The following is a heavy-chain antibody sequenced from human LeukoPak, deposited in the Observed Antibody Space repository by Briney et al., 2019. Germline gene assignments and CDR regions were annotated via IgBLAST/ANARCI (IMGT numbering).Heavy chain of an antibody. D-gene: IGHD3-22*01. CDR1: GFTFSSYS. J-gene: IGHJ3*02. CDR3: ARDYYDSSGYYYKDAFDI. Sequence: GGSLRLSCAASGFTFSSYSMNWVRQAPGKGLEWVSSISSSSYIYYADSVKGRFTISRDNAKNSLYLQMNSLRAEDTAVYYCARDYYDSSGYYYKDAFDIWGQGTMVTVSS. CDR2: ISSSSYI. V-gene: IGHV3-21*01.